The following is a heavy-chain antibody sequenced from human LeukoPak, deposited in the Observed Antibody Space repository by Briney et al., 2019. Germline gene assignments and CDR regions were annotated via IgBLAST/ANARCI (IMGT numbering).Heavy chain of an antibody. CDR3: ARGNSGSRYVWFDP. CDR1: GGSTSSSSYY. D-gene: IGHD1-26*01. Sequence: SETLSLTCNVSGGSTSSSSYYWGWIRQPPGKGLEWIGSVYYSGITYYNPSLRSRVTISVDTSKNQFSLKLSSVTAADTAVYYCARGNSGSRYVWFDPWGQGTLVTVSS. J-gene: IGHJ5*02. CDR2: VYYSGIT. V-gene: IGHV4-39*07.